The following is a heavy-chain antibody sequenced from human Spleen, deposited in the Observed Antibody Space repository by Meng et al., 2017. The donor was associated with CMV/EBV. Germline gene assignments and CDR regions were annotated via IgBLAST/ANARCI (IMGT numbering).Heavy chain of an antibody. CDR3: ARCGRAAGPVTPSRWFDP. Sequence: GSLRLSCAVSGGSFSGHFWSWIRQSPGKGLEWIGEINHSGSTNYNPSLKSRVTISVDTSKNQFSLKLSSVTAADTAVYYCARCGRAAGPVTPSRWFDPWGQGTLVTVSS. CDR2: INHSGST. CDR1: GGSFSGHF. V-gene: IGHV4-34*01. J-gene: IGHJ5*02. D-gene: IGHD6-13*01.